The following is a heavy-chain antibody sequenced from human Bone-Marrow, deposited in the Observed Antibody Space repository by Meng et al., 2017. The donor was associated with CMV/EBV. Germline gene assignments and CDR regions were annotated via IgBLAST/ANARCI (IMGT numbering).Heavy chain of an antibody. CDR3: ARDHTIGYYYDSSGYFDY. CDR2: IYYSGST. J-gene: IGHJ4*02. Sequence: GSLRLSCAASGFTFSSYSMNWVRQPPGKGLEWIGSIYYSGSTYYNPSLKSRVTISVDTSKNQFSLKLSSVTAADTAVYYCARDHTIGYYYDSSGYFDYWGQGTLVTVSS. CDR1: GFTFSSYS. V-gene: IGHV4-39*07. D-gene: IGHD3-22*01.